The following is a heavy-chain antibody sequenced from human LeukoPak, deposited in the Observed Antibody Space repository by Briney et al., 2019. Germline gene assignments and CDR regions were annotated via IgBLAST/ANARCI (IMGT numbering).Heavy chain of an antibody. CDR3: ARDLKVRGVIRY. CDR2: INPNSGGT. V-gene: IGHV1-2*02. CDR1: GYTFTVYY. D-gene: IGHD3-10*01. J-gene: IGHJ4*02. Sequence: ASVKVSCKASGYTFTVYYMHWVRQAPGQGLEWMGWINPNSGGTNYAQKFQGRVTMTRDTSISTAYMELSRLRSDDTAVYYCARDLKVRGVIRYWGQGTLVTVSS.